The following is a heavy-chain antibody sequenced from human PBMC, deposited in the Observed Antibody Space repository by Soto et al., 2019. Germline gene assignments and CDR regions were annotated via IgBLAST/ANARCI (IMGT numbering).Heavy chain of an antibody. D-gene: IGHD2-15*01. V-gene: IGHV3-23*01. Sequence: GGSLRLSCAASGFTFSSYAMSWVRQAPGKGLEWVSAISGSGGSTYYADSVKGRFTISRDNPKNTLYLQMNSLRAEDTAVYYCAVCSGGSCYPYYYYGMDVWGQGTTVTVSS. CDR1: GFTFSSYA. CDR2: ISGSGGST. J-gene: IGHJ6*02. CDR3: AVCSGGSCYPYYYYGMDV.